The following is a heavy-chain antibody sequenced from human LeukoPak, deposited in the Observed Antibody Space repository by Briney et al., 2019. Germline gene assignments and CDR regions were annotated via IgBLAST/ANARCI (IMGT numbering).Heavy chain of an antibody. J-gene: IGHJ4*02. CDR1: GYSISSGYY. D-gene: IGHD1-26*01. V-gene: IGHV4-38-2*02. Sequence: PSETLSLTCTVSGYSISSGYYWGWIRQPPGKGLEWIGSIYHSGSTYYNPSLKSRVTISVDTSKNQFSLKLSSVTAADTAVYYCASPRIVDAGGDYWGQGTLVTVSS. CDR2: IYHSGST. CDR3: ASPRIVDAGGDY.